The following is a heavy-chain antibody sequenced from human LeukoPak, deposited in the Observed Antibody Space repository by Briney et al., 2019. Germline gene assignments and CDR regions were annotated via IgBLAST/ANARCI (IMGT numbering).Heavy chain of an antibody. CDR2: IYHSGST. CDR1: GGSISSGGYS. D-gene: IGHD2-2*01. J-gene: IGHJ6*02. V-gene: IGHV4-30-2*02. Sequence: SETLSLTCAVAGGSISSGGYSWSCIRQPPGKGLEWIGYIYHSGSTYYNPSLKSRVTISVDRSKNQFSLKLSSVTAADTAVYYCASTRVPAAFCVDYYYYGMDVWGQGTTVTVSS. CDR3: ASTRVPAAFCVDYYYYGMDV.